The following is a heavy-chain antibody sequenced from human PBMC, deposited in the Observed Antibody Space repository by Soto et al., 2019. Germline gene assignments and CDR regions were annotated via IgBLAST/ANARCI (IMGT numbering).Heavy chain of an antibody. CDR2: IYYSGST. Sequence: QVQLQESGPGLVKPSQTLSLTCTVSGGSISSGGYYWSWIRQHPGKGLEWIGYIYYSGSTYYNPSPQSRVTLPVYQSKRQLSLTLSPATAADTDVLHCARVGGIKSFNPWGPGTLVTVS. J-gene: IGHJ5*02. CDR1: GGSISSGGYY. V-gene: IGHV4-31*03. D-gene: IGHD3-16*01. CDR3: ARVGGIKSFNP.